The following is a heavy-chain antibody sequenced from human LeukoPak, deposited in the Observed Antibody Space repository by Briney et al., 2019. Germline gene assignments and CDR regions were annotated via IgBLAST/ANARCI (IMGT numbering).Heavy chain of an antibody. D-gene: IGHD3-10*01. CDR3: ARVVLGSPDY. J-gene: IGHJ4*02. CDR2: ILHSGST. Sequence: SETLSPTCTVSGYSISSGYYWGWIRQPPGKGLEWIGSILHSGSTYYNPSLKSRVTISVDTSKNQFSLKLSSVTAADTAVYYCARVVLGSPDYWGQGTLVTVSS. V-gene: IGHV4-38-2*02. CDR1: GYSISSGYY.